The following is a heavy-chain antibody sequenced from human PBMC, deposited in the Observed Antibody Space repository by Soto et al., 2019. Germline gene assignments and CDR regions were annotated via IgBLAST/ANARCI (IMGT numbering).Heavy chain of an antibody. V-gene: IGHV6-1*01. CDR1: GGSGSLTSAA. J-gene: IGHJ6*02. CDR3: TGITWFRGMDG. CDR2: TYYKSKWNN. Sequence: SQNLSLTGYISGGSGSLTSAACNLIQTSPSRGLEWLGRTYYKSKWNNDYALSVKSRITINPDTSKNQFSLHLYSVTPEDTAVYYCTGITWFRGMDGWGQGAQVTFS. D-gene: IGHD3-10*01.